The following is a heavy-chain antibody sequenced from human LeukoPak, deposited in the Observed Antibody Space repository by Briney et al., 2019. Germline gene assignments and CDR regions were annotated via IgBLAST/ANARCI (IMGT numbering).Heavy chain of an antibody. D-gene: IGHD3-22*01. Sequence: SQTLSLTCTVAGASFNSDDQYWNWFRQSPGKGLEWIGSIHPSGMLYNNPSLESRVTTSRDTSKNQFSLNLNSVTAADTAVYFCSRGLDSRKLGYWGQGSVVTVSS. J-gene: IGHJ4*02. CDR1: GASFNSDDQY. V-gene: IGHV4-31*03. CDR3: SRGLDSRKLGY. CDR2: IHPSGML.